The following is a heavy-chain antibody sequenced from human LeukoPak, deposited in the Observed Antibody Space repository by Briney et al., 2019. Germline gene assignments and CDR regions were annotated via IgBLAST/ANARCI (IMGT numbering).Heavy chain of an antibody. CDR3: ARELVVGPAEYFQH. Sequence: GGSLRLSCAASGFTFSTSWMTWVRQTPGTWLEWVANINHDGRETYYVGSVKGRFTISRDNAKNSLYLQMNSLREEDTAIYYCARELVVGPAEYFQHWGQGTVVTVSS. CDR2: INHDGRET. J-gene: IGHJ1*01. CDR1: GFTFSTSW. V-gene: IGHV3-7*01. D-gene: IGHD2-8*02.